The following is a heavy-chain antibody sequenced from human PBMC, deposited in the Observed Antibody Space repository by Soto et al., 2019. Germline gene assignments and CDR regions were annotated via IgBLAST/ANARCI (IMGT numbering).Heavy chain of an antibody. CDR3: ARENPTRGGGAFDI. J-gene: IGHJ3*02. V-gene: IGHV3-48*01. D-gene: IGHD3-16*01. CDR1: GFTFSSYS. CDR2: ISSSSNTI. Sequence: EVQLVESGGGLVQPGGSLRLSCAASGFTFSSYSMNWVRQAPGKGLEWVSYISSSSNTIYYADSVKGRFTISRDNAKNSLYLQMNSLRADDTAVYHCARENPTRGGGAFDIWGKGTMVTVSS.